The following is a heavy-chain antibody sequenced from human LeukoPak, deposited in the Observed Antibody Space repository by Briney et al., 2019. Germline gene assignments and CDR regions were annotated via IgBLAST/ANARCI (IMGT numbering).Heavy chain of an antibody. CDR1: GFTFSDYY. CDR2: ISSSGSTI. V-gene: IGHV3-11*01. Sequence: KPGGSLRLSCAASGFTFSDYYMSWIRQAPGKGLEWVSYISSSGSTIYYADSVRGRFTISRDNAKNSLYLQMNSLRAEDTAVYYCARVFYYYDSSGYYYTYYFDYWGQGTLVTVSS. CDR3: ARVFYYYDSSGYYYTYYFDY. J-gene: IGHJ4*02. D-gene: IGHD3-22*01.